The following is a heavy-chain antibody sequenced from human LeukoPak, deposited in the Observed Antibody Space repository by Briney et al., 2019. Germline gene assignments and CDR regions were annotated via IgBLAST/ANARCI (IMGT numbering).Heavy chain of an antibody. V-gene: IGHV3-23*01. J-gene: IGHJ4*02. CDR2: ITGSGVST. Sequence: GGSLRLSCAASGFTFSTYGMTWVRQAAGKGLEWVSSITGSGVSTYYADSIMGRFTITRDNSNNMLYLQMNSLRAEDTAMYYCARGFRTTSFDYWGQGTLVTVSS. CDR3: ARGFRTTSFDY. D-gene: IGHD1-26*01. CDR1: GFTFSTYG.